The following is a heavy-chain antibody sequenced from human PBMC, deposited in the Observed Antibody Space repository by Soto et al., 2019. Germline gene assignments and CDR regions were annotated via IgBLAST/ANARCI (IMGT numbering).Heavy chain of an antibody. CDR1: GFTFSDYY. J-gene: IGHJ4*02. V-gene: IGHV3-11*05. Sequence: QVQLVESGGGLVKPGGSLRLSCAASGFTFSDYYMSWIRQAPGKGLEWVSYISSSSSYTNYADSVKGRFTISRDNAKNSLHLQMNSLRAEDTAVYYCARDLRSYCGGDCYPYYFDYWGQGTLVTVSS. CDR3: ARDLRSYCGGDCYPYYFDY. CDR2: ISSSSSYT. D-gene: IGHD2-21*02.